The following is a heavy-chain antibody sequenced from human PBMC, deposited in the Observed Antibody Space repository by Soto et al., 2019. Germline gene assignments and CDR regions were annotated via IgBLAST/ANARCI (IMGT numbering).Heavy chain of an antibody. Sequence: PGGSLRLSCAASGFTFSNYAVTWVRQAPGKGLEWVSTISGSGGSTYYADSAKGRFTISRDNSKNTLYLQMNSLRAEDTAVYYCAKDQGSSWYEIDYWGQGTLVTVSS. J-gene: IGHJ4*02. D-gene: IGHD6-13*01. CDR1: GFTFSNYA. CDR2: ISGSGGST. CDR3: AKDQGSSWYEIDY. V-gene: IGHV3-23*01.